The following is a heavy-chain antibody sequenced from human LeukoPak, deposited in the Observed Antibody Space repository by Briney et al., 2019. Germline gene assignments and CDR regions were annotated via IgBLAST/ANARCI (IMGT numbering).Heavy chain of an antibody. Sequence: PGGSLRLSCAASGFTFSSYDMHWVRQATGKGLEWVSAIGTAGDTYYPGSVKGRFTISRENAKNSLYLQMNSLRAGDTAVYYCARLVYGWLGHHFDYWGQGTLVTVSS. CDR1: GFTFSSYD. CDR2: IGTAGDT. V-gene: IGHV3-13*01. J-gene: IGHJ4*02. D-gene: IGHD6-19*01. CDR3: ARLVYGWLGHHFDY.